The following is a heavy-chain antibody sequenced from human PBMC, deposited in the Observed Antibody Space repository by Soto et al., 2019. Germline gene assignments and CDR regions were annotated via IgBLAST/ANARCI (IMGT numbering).Heavy chain of an antibody. V-gene: IGHV4-61*08. J-gene: IGHJ4*02. D-gene: IGHD1-26*01. CDR1: GGSISSGGYY. CDR2: IYYSGST. CDR3: ARSSGSYEDY. Sequence: SETLSLTCPFSGGSISSGGYYLSFVRQPPGKGLEWIGYIYYSGSTNYNPSLKSRVTISVDTSKNQFSLKLSSVTAADTAVYYCARSSGSYEDYWGQGTLVTVSS.